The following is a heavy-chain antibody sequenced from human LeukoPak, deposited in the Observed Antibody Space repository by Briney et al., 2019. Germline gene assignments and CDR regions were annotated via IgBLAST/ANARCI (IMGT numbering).Heavy chain of an antibody. CDR1: GFTFSSYI. CDR3: ARGSVGGGNYFDY. CDR2: ISSDSSYI. J-gene: IGHJ4*02. D-gene: IGHD3-16*01. Sequence: GGSLRLSCAASGFTFSSYIMNWVRQAPGKGLEWVSSISSDSSYIFYADSVKGRFTISRDNAKNSLYLQMNSLRAEDTAVYYCARGSVGGGNYFDYWGQGTLVTVSS. V-gene: IGHV3-21*01.